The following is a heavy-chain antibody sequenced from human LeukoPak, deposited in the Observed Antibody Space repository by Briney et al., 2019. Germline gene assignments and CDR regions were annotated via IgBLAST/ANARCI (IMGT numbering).Heavy chain of an antibody. CDR1: GYTFTSYG. V-gene: IGHV1-18*01. D-gene: IGHD1-26*01. J-gene: IGHJ3*02. CDR3: ARGPADSELMFFDI. CDR2: ISAYNGNT. Sequence: ASVKVSCKASGYTFTSYGISRVRQAPGQGLEWMGWISAYNGNTNYAQKLQGRVTMTTDTSTSTAYMELRSLRSDDTGVYYCARGPADSELMFFDIWGQGTVVTVSS.